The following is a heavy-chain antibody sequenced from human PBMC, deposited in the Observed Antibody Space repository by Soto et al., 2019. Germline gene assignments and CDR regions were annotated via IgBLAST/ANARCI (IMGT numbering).Heavy chain of an antibody. D-gene: IGHD3-10*01. CDR2: IDPSDSYT. V-gene: IGHV5-10-1*01. J-gene: IGHJ6*02. CDR1: GYSFTSYW. Sequence: GESLKISCKGSGYSFTSYWISWVRQMPGKGLEWMGRIDPSDSYTNYSPSFQGHVTTSADKSVSTAYLQWSSLKASDTAMYYCARQPDDSYGSGSYYYGMDVWGQGTTVTVS. CDR3: ARQPDDSYGSGSYYYGMDV.